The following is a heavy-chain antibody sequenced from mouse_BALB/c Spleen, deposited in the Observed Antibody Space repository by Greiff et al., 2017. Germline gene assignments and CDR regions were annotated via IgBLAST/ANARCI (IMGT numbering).Heavy chain of an antibody. V-gene: IGHV7-3*02. CDR1: GFTFTDYY. Sequence: EVKLMESGGGLVQPGGSLRLSCATSGFTFTDYYMSWVRQPPGKALEWLGFIRNKANGYTTEYSASVKGRFTISRDNSQSILYLQMNTLRAEDSATYYCAREGGYGNPYAMDYWGQGTSVTVSS. D-gene: IGHD2-10*02. CDR3: AREGGYGNPYAMDY. CDR2: IRNKANGYTT. J-gene: IGHJ4*01.